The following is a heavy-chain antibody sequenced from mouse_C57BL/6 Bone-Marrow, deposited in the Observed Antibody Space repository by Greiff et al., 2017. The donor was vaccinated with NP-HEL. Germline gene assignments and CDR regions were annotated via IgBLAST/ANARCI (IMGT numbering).Heavy chain of an antibody. CDR1: GYTFTSYW. Sequence: QVQLQQPGAELVRPGTSVKLSCKASGYTFTSYWMHWVKQRPGQGLEWIGVIDPSDSYTNYNQKFKGKATLTVDTSSSTAYMQLSSLTSEDSAVYYCARRGFALYDGYSWCAYWGQGTLVTVSA. CDR3: ARRGFALYDGYSWCAY. V-gene: IGHV1-59*01. J-gene: IGHJ3*01. D-gene: IGHD2-3*01. CDR2: IDPSDSYT.